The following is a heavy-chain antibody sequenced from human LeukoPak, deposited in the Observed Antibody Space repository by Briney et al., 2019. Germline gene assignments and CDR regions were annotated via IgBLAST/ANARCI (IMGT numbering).Heavy chain of an antibody. CDR2: INDRGGT. CDR3: ARVFLSGRTKDNMAATGLGYYYYGLDV. Sequence: ASETLSLTCDVHGGSRSGYFWSWLRRPPEKGLEWSGEINDRGGTNDSRSLKSRVTMSLDVSRNQTSLILTSVTAADTAVYFCARVFLSGRTKDNMAATGLGYYYYGLDVWGQGTTVTVSS. V-gene: IGHV4-34*01. J-gene: IGHJ6*02. CDR1: GGSRSGYF. D-gene: IGHD6-13*01.